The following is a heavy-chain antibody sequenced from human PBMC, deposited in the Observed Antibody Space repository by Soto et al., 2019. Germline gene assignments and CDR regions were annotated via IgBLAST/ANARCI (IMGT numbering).Heavy chain of an antibody. CDR1: VFTFSTYG. Sequence: QVHLVESGGGVIQPGRSLRLSCAASVFTFSTYGMHWVRQAPGKGLERVADIWIAGTKKYYADSVNGRFTISRDNSNNTLYLQMNSLRAEDTAVYYCASKIFWSGSTAHGMDVWGQGTAVTV. D-gene: IGHD3-3*01. CDR2: IWIAGTKK. CDR3: ASKIFWSGSTAHGMDV. V-gene: IGHV3-33*01. J-gene: IGHJ6*02.